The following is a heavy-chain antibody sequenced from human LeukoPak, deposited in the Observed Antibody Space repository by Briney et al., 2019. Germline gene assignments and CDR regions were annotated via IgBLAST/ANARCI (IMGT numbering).Heavy chain of an antibody. V-gene: IGHV4-34*01. J-gene: IGHJ4*02. CDR1: GGSFSGYY. D-gene: IGHD3-22*01. CDR2: INHSGST. CDR3: ARRGFHYYDSSGYSEGFDY. Sequence: PSETLSLTCAVYGGSFSGYYWSWIRQPPGKGLEWIGEINHSGSTNYNPSLKSRVTISVDTSKNQFSLKLSSVTAADTAVYYCARRGFHYYDSSGYSEGFDYWGQETLVTVSS.